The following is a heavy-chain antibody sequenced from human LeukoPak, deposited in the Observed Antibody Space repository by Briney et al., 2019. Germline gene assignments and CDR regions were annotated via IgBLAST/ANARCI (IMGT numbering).Heavy chain of an antibody. CDR3: AKDGSGSYRVFDY. V-gene: IGHV3-23*01. Sequence: GGSLRLSCAASGFTFSSYAMSWVRQAPGKGLEWVSAISGSGGSTYYTDSVKGRFTISRDNSKNTLYLQMNSLRAEDTAVYYCAKDGSGSYRVFDYWGQGTLVTVSS. D-gene: IGHD3-10*01. CDR1: GFTFSSYA. CDR2: ISGSGGST. J-gene: IGHJ4*02.